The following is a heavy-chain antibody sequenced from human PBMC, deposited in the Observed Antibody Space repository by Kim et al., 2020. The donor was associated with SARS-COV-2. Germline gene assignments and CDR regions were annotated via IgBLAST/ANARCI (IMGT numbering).Heavy chain of an antibody. V-gene: IGHV4-59*09. J-gene: IGHJ6*02. Sequence: KSRVTISVDTSKNQFSLKLSSVTAADTAVYYCARGTMEWELLGYYYGMDVWGQGTTVTVSS. CDR3: ARGTMEWELLGYYYGMDV. D-gene: IGHD1-26*01.